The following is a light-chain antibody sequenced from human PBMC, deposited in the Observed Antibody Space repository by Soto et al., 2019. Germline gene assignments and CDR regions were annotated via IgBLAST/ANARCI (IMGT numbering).Light chain of an antibody. CDR2: DVS. Sequence: QSALTQPASVSVSPGQSITISCTGTSSDVGGYNYVSWYQQHPGKAPKLMIYDVSNRPSGVSNRFSGSKSGNTASLTISGPQAEDEADYYCSSYTSSSTLNYVFGTGTKVTVL. CDR3: SSYTSSSTLNYV. CDR1: SSDVGGYNY. J-gene: IGLJ1*01. V-gene: IGLV2-14*01.